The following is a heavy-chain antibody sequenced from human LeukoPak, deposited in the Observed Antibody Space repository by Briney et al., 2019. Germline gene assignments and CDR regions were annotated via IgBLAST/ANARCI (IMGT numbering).Heavy chain of an antibody. CDR2: ISGSGGST. V-gene: IGHV3-23*01. CDR1: GFTFSSYA. D-gene: IGHD2-8*01. J-gene: IGHJ6*03. Sequence: ESGGSLRLSCAASGFTFSSYAKSWVRQAPGKGLEWVSAISGSGGSTYYADSVKGRFTISRDNSKNTLYLQMNSLRDVDTAVYYCARGLYERYYHMGVWGKGTTVTVSS. CDR3: ARGLYERYYHMGV.